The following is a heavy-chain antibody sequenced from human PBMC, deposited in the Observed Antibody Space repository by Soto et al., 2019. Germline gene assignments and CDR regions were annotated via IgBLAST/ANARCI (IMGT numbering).Heavy chain of an antibody. CDR2: MYYNGGT. CDR3: GRGGYDDSRSAY. Sequence: QVQLQESGPGLVKPSQTLSLTCTVSGGSVTSGGHCWTWIRQHPGKGLESIGYMYYNGGTFYNPSLKSRVTRSIDRSKNQFSLKLNSVTAADTAVYYCGRGGYDDSRSAYWGQGTLVTVSS. V-gene: IGHV4-31*03. CDR1: GGSVTSGGHC. D-gene: IGHD3-22*01. J-gene: IGHJ4*02.